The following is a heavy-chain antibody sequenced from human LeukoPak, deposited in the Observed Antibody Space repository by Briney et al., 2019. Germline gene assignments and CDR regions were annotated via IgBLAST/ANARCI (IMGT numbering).Heavy chain of an antibody. J-gene: IGHJ2*01. D-gene: IGHD2-2*01. CDR3: AHSTSPHCSSTSCSYWYFDL. Sequence: SGPTLVNPTQTLTLTCTFSGFSLSTSGVGVGWIRQPPGKALEWLALIYWDDDKRYSPSLKSRLTITKDTSKNQVVLIMTNMDPVDTATYYCAHSTSPHCSSTSCSYWYFDLWGRGTLVTVSS. V-gene: IGHV2-5*02. CDR1: GFSLSTSGVG. CDR2: IYWDDDK.